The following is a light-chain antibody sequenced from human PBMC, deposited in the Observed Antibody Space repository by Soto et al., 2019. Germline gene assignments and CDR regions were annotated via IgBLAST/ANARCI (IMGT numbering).Light chain of an antibody. V-gene: IGKV3-20*01. CDR2: DAS. J-gene: IGKJ4*01. CDR1: QSISSSY. CDR3: QQYGSLRLT. Sequence: EIVLTQSPGTLSLSPGERAALSCRASQSISSSYLAWYQQKPGQAPRLLIYDASSRATGIPDRFSGSGSGTDFTLTISRLEPEDFAVYYCQQYGSLRLTFGGGTKVEIK.